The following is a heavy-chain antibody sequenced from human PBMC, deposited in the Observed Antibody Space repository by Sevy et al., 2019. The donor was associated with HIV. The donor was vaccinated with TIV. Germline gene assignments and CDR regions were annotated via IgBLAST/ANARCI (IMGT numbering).Heavy chain of an antibody. D-gene: IGHD2-8*01. J-gene: IGHJ4*02. CDR1: GFTFAKYS. Sequence: GGSLRLSCAASGFTFAKYSMSWVRQAPGKGLEWVSTFSFGCGRINYADSVKGRFTISRDNSKNTLYLQMNSLRAEDTATYFCAREGCTQPHDYWGQGTLVTVSS. CDR3: AREGCTQPHDY. V-gene: IGHV3-23*01. CDR2: FSFGCGRI.